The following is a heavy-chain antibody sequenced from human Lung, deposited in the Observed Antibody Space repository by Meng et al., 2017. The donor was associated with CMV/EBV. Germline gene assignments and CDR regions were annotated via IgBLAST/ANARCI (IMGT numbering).Heavy chain of an antibody. V-gene: IGHV5-51*01. Sequence: GESLKISCKGSGYDFSKYWIGWVRQMPGTGLEWMGIIYPEDSDTRYSPSLQGQVTISVDKSISTAYLQWSSLKASDTAMYFCARSGGPGSLLDYWGQGTLVTVSS. CDR2: IYPEDSDT. CDR1: GYDFSKYW. J-gene: IGHJ4*02. CDR3: ARSGGPGSLLDY. D-gene: IGHD3-16*01.